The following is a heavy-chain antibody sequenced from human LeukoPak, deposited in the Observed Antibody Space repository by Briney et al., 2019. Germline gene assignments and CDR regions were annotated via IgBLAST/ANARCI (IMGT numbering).Heavy chain of an antibody. CDR2: INPSGGST. Sequence: ASVKVSCKASGYTFTSYYMHWVRQAPGQGREWMGIINPSGGSTSYAQKFQGRVTMTRDTSTSTVYMELSSLRSEDTAVYYCARDRDSSGYYYVYFQHWGQGTLVTVSS. D-gene: IGHD3-22*01. CDR3: ARDRDSSGYYYVYFQH. CDR1: GYTFTSYY. V-gene: IGHV1-46*01. J-gene: IGHJ1*01.